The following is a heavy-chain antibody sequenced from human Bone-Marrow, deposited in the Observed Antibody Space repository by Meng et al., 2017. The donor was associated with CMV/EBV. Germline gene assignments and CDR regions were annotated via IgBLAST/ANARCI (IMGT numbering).Heavy chain of an antibody. CDR3: ARAAGYCSSTSCLNFDY. D-gene: IGHD2-2*03. V-gene: IGHV1-69*05. J-gene: IGHJ4*02. CDR1: GGTFSSYA. CDR2: IIPIFGTA. Sequence: SVKVSCKASGGTFSSYAISWVRQAPGQGLEWMGGIIPIFGTANYAQKFQGRVTITTDESTSTAYMELSSLRSEDTAVYYCARAAGYCSSTSCLNFDYWGQGKLVTVSS.